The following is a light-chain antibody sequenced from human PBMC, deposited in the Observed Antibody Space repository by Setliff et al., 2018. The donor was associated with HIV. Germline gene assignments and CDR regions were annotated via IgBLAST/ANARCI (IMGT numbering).Light chain of an antibody. CDR3: SSYTSTSTPYV. J-gene: IGLJ1*01. CDR1: SSDVGGHNY. V-gene: IGLV2-14*03. CDR2: DVS. Sequence: QSALTQPASVSGSPGQSITVSCTGTSSDVGGHNYVSWYQQHPGKVPKLLIYDVSNRPSGGSDRFSGSKSGNTASLTISGLQAEDEADYYCSSYTSTSTPYVFGTGTKVTVL.